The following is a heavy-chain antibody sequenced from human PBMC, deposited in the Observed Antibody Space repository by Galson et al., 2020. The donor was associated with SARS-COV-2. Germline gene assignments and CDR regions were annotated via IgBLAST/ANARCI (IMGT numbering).Heavy chain of an antibody. CDR1: GFTFSSYW. Sequence: GGSLRLSCAASGFTFSSYWMSWVRQAPGKGLEWVANIKQDGSEKYYVDSVKGRFTISRDNAKNSLYLQMNSLRAEDTAVYYCARDFLSGGGYYDFWSGYWPEVVYYYVMDVWGQGITVTVSS. V-gene: IGHV3-7*03. CDR3: ARDFLSGGGYYDFWSGYWPEVVYYYVMDV. CDR2: IKQDGSEK. J-gene: IGHJ6*02. D-gene: IGHD3-3*01.